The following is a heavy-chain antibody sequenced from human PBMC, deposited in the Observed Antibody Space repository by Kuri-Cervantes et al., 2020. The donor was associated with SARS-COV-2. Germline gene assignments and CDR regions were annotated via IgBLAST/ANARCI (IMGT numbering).Heavy chain of an antibody. Sequence: ASVKVSCKASGCTLSNCDINWVRQATGQGLEWMGRISTYNGNTNYAQKLQGRVTMTTDTSTSTAYMEMRSLRLDDTAVYYCARDKDWGYGFDIWGQGTMVTVSS. D-gene: IGHD7-27*01. V-gene: IGHV1-18*01. CDR2: ISTYNGNT. CDR1: GCTLSNCD. CDR3: ARDKDWGYGFDI. J-gene: IGHJ3*02.